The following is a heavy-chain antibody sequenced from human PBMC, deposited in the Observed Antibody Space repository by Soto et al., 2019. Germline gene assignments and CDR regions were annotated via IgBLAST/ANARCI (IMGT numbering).Heavy chain of an antibody. CDR3: VILEGVDHATPDY. CDR1: GFTFSSYT. J-gene: IGHJ4*02. Sequence: EVQLVESGGGLVKPGGSLRLSCAASGFTFSSYTMNWVRQAPGKGLEWGSSISLSSTYIYYADSVKGRFTISRDNAKSSLYLQMNSLRGEAAAVYFCVILEGVDHATPDYWGQGTLVTVAS. D-gene: IGHD5-12*01. V-gene: IGHV3-21*01. CDR2: ISLSSTYI.